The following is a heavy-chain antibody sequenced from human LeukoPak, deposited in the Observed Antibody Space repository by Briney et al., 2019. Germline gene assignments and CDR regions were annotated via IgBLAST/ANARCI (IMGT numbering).Heavy chain of an antibody. CDR3: AREGGSASSEVY. CDR1: GYSISSGYY. V-gene: IGHV4-38-2*02. Sequence: PSETLSLTCTVAGYSISSGYYWGWIRQPPGKGLEWIGSMFHSGSSFYNPSLRSRATISLDTSKNQISLKLSSVTAADTVVYYCAREGGSASSEVYWGQGTLVTASS. J-gene: IGHJ4*02. CDR2: MFHSGSS. D-gene: IGHD2-15*01.